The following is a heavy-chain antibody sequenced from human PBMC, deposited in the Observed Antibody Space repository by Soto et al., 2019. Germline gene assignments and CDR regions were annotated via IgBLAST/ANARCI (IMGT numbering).Heavy chain of an antibody. Sequence: QGQLVESGGGVVQPGRSLRLSCAASGFTFRTYGMHWVRQAPGKGLEWLAAIWYDGSKQYYGDSVEGRFTISRDNSKTTLYLEMDSLRAADTAIYSGARAARGGAGYRPFAKWGQGTLVTVSS. CDR2: IWYDGSKQ. CDR3: ARAARGGAGYRPFAK. J-gene: IGHJ4*02. CDR1: GFTFRTYG. V-gene: IGHV3-33*01. D-gene: IGHD6-13*01.